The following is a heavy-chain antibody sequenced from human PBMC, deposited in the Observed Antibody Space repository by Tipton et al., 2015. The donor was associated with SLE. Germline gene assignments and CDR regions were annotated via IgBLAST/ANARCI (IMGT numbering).Heavy chain of an antibody. D-gene: IGHD4-11*01. Sequence: SLRLSCAASGFPFSTFAMSWVRQAPGKGLEWVSTISGSGGSTYYADSVKGRFTISRDNSKNTLYLQMNSLRAEDTAVYYCAKDIVPTVTGGEAFDIWGQGTMVTVSS. CDR1: GFPFSTFA. J-gene: IGHJ3*02. V-gene: IGHV3-23*01. CDR3: AKDIVPTVTGGEAFDI. CDR2: ISGSGGST.